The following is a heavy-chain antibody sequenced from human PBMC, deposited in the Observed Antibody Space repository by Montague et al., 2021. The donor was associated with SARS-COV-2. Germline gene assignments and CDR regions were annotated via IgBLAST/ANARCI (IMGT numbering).Heavy chain of an antibody. V-gene: IGHV3-21*01. CDR3: ARDKITIFGVVIIDY. Sequence: SLILSCAASGFTFSSYSMNLVRQAPVKGLEWVSSISNSISSIYYSASFKVRFTISRDNAKNSLYLQMNSLTAEDTAVYYFARDKITIFGVVIIDYWGQGTLVTVSS. D-gene: IGHD3-3*01. J-gene: IGHJ4*02. CDR1: GFTFSSYS. CDR2: ISNSISSI.